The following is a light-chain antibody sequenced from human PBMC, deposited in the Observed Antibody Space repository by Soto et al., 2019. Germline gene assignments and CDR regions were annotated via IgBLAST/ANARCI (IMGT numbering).Light chain of an antibody. J-gene: IGKJ1*01. V-gene: IGKV3-15*01. Sequence: EILFTQSSGTLSFAPGERAPLSCRASQSVISKYFSWYQQKPGQAPRLLIYGASTRATGIPARFSGSGSGTEFTLTISSLQSEDFAVYYCQQYNNRWTFGQGTKVDIK. CDR2: GAS. CDR1: QSVISKY. CDR3: QQYNNRWT.